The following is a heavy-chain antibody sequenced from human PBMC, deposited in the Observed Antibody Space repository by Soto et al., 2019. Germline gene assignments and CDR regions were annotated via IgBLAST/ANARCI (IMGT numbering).Heavy chain of an antibody. CDR2: IYYSGST. V-gene: IGHV4-59*01. J-gene: IGHJ6*02. CDR3: AREGYCSGGSCHAGMDV. CDR1: GGSISSYY. D-gene: IGHD2-15*01. Sequence: QVQLQESGPGLVKPSETLSLTCTVSGGSISSYYWSWIRQPPGKGLEWIGYIYYSGSTNYNPSLKSRVTPSVDTSKNQFYLQPSAVTAADTAVYYCAREGYCSGGSCHAGMDVWGQGTTVTVSS.